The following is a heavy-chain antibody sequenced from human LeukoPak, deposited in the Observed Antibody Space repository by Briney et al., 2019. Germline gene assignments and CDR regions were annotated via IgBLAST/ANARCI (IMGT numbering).Heavy chain of an antibody. CDR2: IYYSGST. Sequence: PGGSLRLSCAASGFTFSSYSMNWVRQAPGKGLQWIGSIYYSGSTYYNPSLKSRVTISVDTSKNQFSLKLNSVTAADTAVYYCARNKYYYGSGNYGVPNWFDPWGQGTLVTVSS. J-gene: IGHJ5*02. CDR1: GFTFSSYSMN. D-gene: IGHD3-10*01. V-gene: IGHV4-59*05. CDR3: ARNKYYYGSGNYGVPNWFDP.